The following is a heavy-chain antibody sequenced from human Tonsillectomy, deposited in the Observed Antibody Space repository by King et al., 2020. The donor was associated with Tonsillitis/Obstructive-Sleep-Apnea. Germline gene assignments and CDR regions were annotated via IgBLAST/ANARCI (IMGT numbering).Heavy chain of an antibody. CDR2: INHSGST. CDR1: GGSFSGYY. J-gene: IGHJ1*01. V-gene: IGHV4-34*01. Sequence: VQLQQWGAGLLKPSETLSLTCAVYGGSFSGYYWSWIRQPPGKGLEWIGEINHSGSTNYNPSLKSRVTISVDTSKNQFSLKLSSVTAADTAVYYCARGHTIFRIYFQHWGQGTLVTVSS. D-gene: IGHD3-3*01. CDR3: ARGHTIFRIYFQH.